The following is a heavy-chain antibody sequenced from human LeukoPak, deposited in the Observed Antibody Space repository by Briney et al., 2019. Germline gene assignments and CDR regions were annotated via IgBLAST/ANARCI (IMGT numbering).Heavy chain of an antibody. V-gene: IGHV3-23*01. J-gene: IGHJ4*02. Sequence: PGGSLRLSCAASGFTFSSYAVSWVRQAPGKGLDWVSGLSGSGGSTYYADSVKGRFTISRDNSKNTLYLQMNSLRAEDTAVYYCAKVARPRGSFDYWGQGTLVTVSS. CDR1: GFTFSSYA. D-gene: IGHD6-6*01. CDR2: LSGSGGST. CDR3: AKVARPRGSFDY.